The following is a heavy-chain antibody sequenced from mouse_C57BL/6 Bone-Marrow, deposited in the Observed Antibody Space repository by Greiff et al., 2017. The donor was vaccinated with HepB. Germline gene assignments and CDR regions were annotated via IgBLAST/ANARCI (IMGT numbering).Heavy chain of an antibody. CDR3: AIDRFDYYLDY. Sequence: EVQLVESGGDLVKPGGSLKLSCAASGFTFSTSGMSWVRQSPDERLEWVASISTGGTYTYYPDSVKGRFTISRDTATNTLFLLMTSLKSEDSAIYYCAIDRFDYYLDYWGQGTTLTVSS. J-gene: IGHJ2*01. CDR2: ISTGGTYT. CDR1: GFTFSTSG. V-gene: IGHV5-6*01. D-gene: IGHD2-14*01.